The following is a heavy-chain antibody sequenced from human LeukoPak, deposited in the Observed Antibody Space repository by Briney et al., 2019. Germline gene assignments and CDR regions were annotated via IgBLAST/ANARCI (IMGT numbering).Heavy chain of an antibody. D-gene: IGHD1-26*01. Sequence: GGSLRLSCAAPGFTFSNYGMHWVRQAPGKGLEWVSFIQYDGSNKYYVDSVKGRFTISRDNSKNTLNLQMDSLRPEDTAMYYCAKGIRAVGGTNFDSWGQGTLVTVSS. J-gene: IGHJ4*02. CDR2: IQYDGSNK. CDR3: AKGIRAVGGTNFDS. V-gene: IGHV3-30*02. CDR1: GFTFSNYG.